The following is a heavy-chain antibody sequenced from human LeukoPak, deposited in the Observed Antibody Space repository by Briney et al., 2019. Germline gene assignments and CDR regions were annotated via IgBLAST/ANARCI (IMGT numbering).Heavy chain of an antibody. CDR1: GGSISSYY. J-gene: IGHJ5*02. D-gene: IGHD3-10*01. CDR2: IFHSGST. Sequence: PSETLSLTCTVSGGSISSYYWSWIRQPPGKGLEWIGYIFHSGSTNYSPSLKSRVTMSVDTSKSQFSLKLSFVTAADTAVYYCARHSQVVRGWFDPWGQGTLVTVSS. CDR3: ARHSQVVRGWFDP. V-gene: IGHV4-59*08.